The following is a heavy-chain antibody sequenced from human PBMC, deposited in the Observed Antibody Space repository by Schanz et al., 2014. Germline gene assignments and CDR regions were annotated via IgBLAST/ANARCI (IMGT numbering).Heavy chain of an antibody. CDR3: ARDQSPYTNSSDVRYFDY. CDR2: IIPIHGIA. J-gene: IGHJ4*02. D-gene: IGHD6-6*01. CDR1: GGTFSTYP. V-gene: IGHV1-69*04. Sequence: QVQLVQSGAEVKKPGSSMKVSCKASGGTFSTYPINWLRQAPGQGLEWMGRIIPIHGIANYAQKFQGRVTITADRSTSTAYMELSSLRSDDTAVYYCARDQSPYTNSSDVRYFDYWGQGTLVTVSS.